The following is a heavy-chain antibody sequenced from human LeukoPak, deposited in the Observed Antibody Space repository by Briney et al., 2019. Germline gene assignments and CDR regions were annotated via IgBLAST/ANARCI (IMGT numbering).Heavy chain of an antibody. J-gene: IGHJ4*02. D-gene: IGHD3-22*01. Sequence: ASVKVSCKVSGYTLTELSMHWVRQAPGKRLEWMGGFDPEDGETIYAQKFQGRVTMTEDTSTDTAYMELSSLRSEDTAVYYCATIADYYDSSGYYNWYYDYWGQGTLVTVSS. CDR2: FDPEDGET. V-gene: IGHV1-24*01. CDR1: GYTLTELS. CDR3: ATIADYYDSSGYYNWYYDY.